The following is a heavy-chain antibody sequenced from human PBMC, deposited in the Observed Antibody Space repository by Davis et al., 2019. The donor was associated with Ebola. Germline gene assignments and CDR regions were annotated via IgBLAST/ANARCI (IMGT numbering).Heavy chain of an antibody. J-gene: IGHJ6*02. D-gene: IGHD3-3*01. Sequence: MPGGSLRLSCAVYGGSFSGYYWSWIRQPPGKGLEWIGEINHSGSTNYNPSLKSRVTISVDTSKNQFSLKLSSVTAADTAVYYCARGRNYDFWSGYRVVMDVWGQGTTVTVSS. CDR1: GGSFSGYY. CDR2: INHSGST. V-gene: IGHV4-34*01. CDR3: ARGRNYDFWSGYRVVMDV.